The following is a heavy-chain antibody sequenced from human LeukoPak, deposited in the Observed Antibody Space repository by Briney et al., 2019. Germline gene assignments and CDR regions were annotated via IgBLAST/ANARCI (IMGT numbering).Heavy chain of an antibody. CDR3: ARYCSSTSCYNGDD. D-gene: IGHD2-2*02. Sequence: ASVKVSCKASGGTFSSYAISWVRQAPGQGLEWMGGIIPIFGTANYAQKFQGRVTITADESTSTAYMELSSLRSEDTAVYYCARYCSSTSCYNGDDWGQGTLVTVSS. CDR1: GGTFSSYA. V-gene: IGHV1-69*13. CDR2: IIPIFGTA. J-gene: IGHJ4*02.